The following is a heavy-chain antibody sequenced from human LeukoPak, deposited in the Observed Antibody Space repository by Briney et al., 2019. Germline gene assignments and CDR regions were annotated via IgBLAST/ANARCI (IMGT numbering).Heavy chain of an antibody. D-gene: IGHD3-10*01. CDR2: IHHSGRT. J-gene: IGHJ3*02. CDR3: ARHPGGSAFDI. CDR1: GGSISSGDYY. Sequence: SETLSLTCSVSGGSISSGDYYWGWIRQSPGKGLEWIGSIHHSGRTYYYPSLKSRVTMSVDTSSKQFSLRPNSVTAADTAVYYCARHPGGSAFDIWGQGTMVTASS. V-gene: IGHV4-39*01.